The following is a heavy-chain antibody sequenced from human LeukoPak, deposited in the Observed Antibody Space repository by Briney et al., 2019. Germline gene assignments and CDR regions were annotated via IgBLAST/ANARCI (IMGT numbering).Heavy chain of an antibody. CDR1: GFSFNNYG. CDR3: AKDGSWSYTD. CDR2: TSSDERNI. D-gene: IGHD3-10*01. V-gene: IGHV3-30*02. Sequence: PGGSLRLSCAASGFSFNNYGMHWVRQAPGKGLEWVAYTSSDERNIMYVDSVKGRFTISRDSSKSTLYFQMNGLRAGDTAVYYCAKDGSWSYTDWGQGTLVIVSS. J-gene: IGHJ4*02.